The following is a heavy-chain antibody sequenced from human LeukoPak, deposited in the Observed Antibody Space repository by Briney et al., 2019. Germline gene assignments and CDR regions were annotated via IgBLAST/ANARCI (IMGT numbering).Heavy chain of an antibody. V-gene: IGHV4-39*01. D-gene: IGHD2/OR15-2a*01. J-gene: IGHJ4*02. CDR1: GGSISSSSYY. Sequence: SETLSLTCSISGGSISSSSYYWGWIRQPPGKGLEWIGSFYYSGNTYYNPSLKSRVTISVDTSKNEFSLNLRSVTAADTAVYYCARGGFSTATAPDYWGQGTLVTVSS. CDR2: FYYSGNT. CDR3: ARGGFSTATAPDY.